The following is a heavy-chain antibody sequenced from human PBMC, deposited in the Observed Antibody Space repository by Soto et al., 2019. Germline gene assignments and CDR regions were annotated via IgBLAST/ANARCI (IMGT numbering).Heavy chain of an antibody. J-gene: IGHJ4*02. Sequence: QVQLQESGPGLVKPSQTLSLTCTVSGGSISSGDYYWSWIRQPPGKGLEWIGYIYYSGSTYYNPSLKSRVTLSVDTSKNQFSLKLSSVTAADTAVYYCARADGDQRGYFDYWGQGTLVTVSS. V-gene: IGHV4-30-4*01. CDR3: ARADGDQRGYFDY. CDR2: IYYSGST. D-gene: IGHD4-17*01. CDR1: GGSISSGDYY.